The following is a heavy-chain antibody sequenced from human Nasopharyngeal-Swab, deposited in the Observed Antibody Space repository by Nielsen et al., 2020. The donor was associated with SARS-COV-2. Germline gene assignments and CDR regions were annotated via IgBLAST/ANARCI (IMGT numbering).Heavy chain of an antibody. CDR3: ARHSPLRVPRGVWTLFDP. Sequence: WIRQPPGKGLEWIGSIDYRGSIYYNLSLKSRVTISVDTSRNQFYLKVSSVTAADTAVYYCARHSPLRVPRGVWTLFDPWGQGTLVTVSS. V-gene: IGHV4-39*01. D-gene: IGHD2-21*02. J-gene: IGHJ5*02. CDR2: IDYRGSI.